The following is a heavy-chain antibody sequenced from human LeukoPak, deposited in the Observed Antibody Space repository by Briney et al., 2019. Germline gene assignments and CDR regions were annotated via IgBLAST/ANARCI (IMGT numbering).Heavy chain of an antibody. CDR1: GGSISSSSYY. V-gene: IGHV4-39*01. Sequence: SETLSLTCTVSGGSISSSSYYWGWIRQPPGKGLEWIGSIYYSGSTYYNPSLKSRITISVDTSKDQFSLKLSSVTAADTAVYYCARHLGVVETINLFDPRGQGTLGTVSS. D-gene: IGHD3-22*01. CDR3: ARHLGVVETINLFDP. CDR2: IYYSGST. J-gene: IGHJ5*02.